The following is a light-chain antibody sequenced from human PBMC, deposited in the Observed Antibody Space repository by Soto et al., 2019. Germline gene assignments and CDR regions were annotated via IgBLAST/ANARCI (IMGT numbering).Light chain of an antibody. J-gene: IGKJ4*01. CDR2: ATS. V-gene: IGKV3-15*01. CDR1: QSVGNN. Sequence: EIVLTQSPATLSVSPGERDTLSCRASQSVGNNFAWYQQKPGQAPRLLIFATSTRATGVPARFSGSWSGTEFTLTISSLQSEDFAVYYCQQYGDWPLTFGGGAKVEIE. CDR3: QQYGDWPLT.